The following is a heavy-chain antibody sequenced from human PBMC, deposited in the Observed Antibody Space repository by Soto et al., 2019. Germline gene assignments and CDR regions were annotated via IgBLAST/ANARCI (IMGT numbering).Heavy chain of an antibody. V-gene: IGHV3-23*01. CDR2: ISGSGGST. Sequence: GGSLRLCCAASGFTFSSYAMSWVRQAPGKGLEWVSAISGSGGSTYYADSVKGRFTISRDNSKNTLYLQMNSLRAEDTAVYYCAGHIVLMVYATSPDAFAIWGQGTMVTVSS. D-gene: IGHD2-8*01. CDR3: AGHIVLMVYATSPDAFAI. J-gene: IGHJ3*02. CDR1: GFTFSSYA.